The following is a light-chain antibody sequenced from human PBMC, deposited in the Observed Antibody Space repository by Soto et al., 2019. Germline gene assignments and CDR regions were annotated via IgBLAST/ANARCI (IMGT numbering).Light chain of an antibody. CDR3: SSYTSSSLNGV. V-gene: IGLV2-14*01. CDR2: DVS. Sequence: QSALTQPASVSGSPGQSITISCTGTSSDVGGYNYVSWHQQHPGKAPKLMIYDVSNRPSGVSNRFSGSKSGNTASLTISGLQAEDEADYYCSSYTSSSLNGVFGGGTKVTVL. CDR1: SSDVGGYNY. J-gene: IGLJ3*02.